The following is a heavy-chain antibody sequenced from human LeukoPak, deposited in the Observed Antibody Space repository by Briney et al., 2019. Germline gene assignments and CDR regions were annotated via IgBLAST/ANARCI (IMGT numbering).Heavy chain of an antibody. CDR2: ISYDGSNK. Sequence: GRSLRLSCAASGFTFSSYGMHWVRQAPGKGLEWVALISYDGSNKYYADSVKGRFTISRDNSKNTLYLQMNSLRAEDTAVYYCASSKGFDYWGQGTLVTVSS. V-gene: IGHV3-30*03. CDR1: GFTFSSYG. CDR3: ASSKGFDY. J-gene: IGHJ4*02.